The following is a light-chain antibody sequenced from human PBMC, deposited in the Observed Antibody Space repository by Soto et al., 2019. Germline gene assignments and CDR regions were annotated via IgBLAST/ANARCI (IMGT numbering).Light chain of an antibody. Sequence: QSVLTQPPPVSGAPGQRVTISCTGSSSNIGAGYVVHWYQQLPGAAPKLLIFSDNNRPSGVPDRFSGSKSGTSASLAITGLRAEDEADYYCQSYDNNSDYVFGTGTKVTV. CDR1: SSNIGAGYV. CDR3: QSYDNNSDYV. V-gene: IGLV1-40*01. CDR2: SDN. J-gene: IGLJ1*01.